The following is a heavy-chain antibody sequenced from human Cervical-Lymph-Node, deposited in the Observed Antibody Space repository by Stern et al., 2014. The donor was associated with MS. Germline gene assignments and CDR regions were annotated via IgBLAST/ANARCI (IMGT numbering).Heavy chain of an antibody. CDR3: ARQRYFDY. J-gene: IGHJ4*02. V-gene: IGHV5-51*01. CDR2: IFPGGSDI. Sequence: LVESGPEVKRPGESLKISCQASGYTFTSYWIGGGRQMPGKGLEWIAIIFPGGSDIRYSPSFQGQVTISADKSSSTAYLQWNNLKATDTAIYYCARQRYFDYWGQGTLVTVSS. CDR1: GYTFTSYW.